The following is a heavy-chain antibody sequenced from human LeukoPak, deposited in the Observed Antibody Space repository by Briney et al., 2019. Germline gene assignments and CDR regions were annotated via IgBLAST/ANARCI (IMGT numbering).Heavy chain of an antibody. CDR2: MNPNSGNT. CDR1: GYTFTSYD. D-gene: IGHD5-18*01. V-gene: IGHV1-8*01. Sequence: ASVKVSCKASGYTFTSYDINWVRQATGQGLEWMGWMNPNSGNTGYAQKFQGRVTMTRNTSISTAYMELSSLRSEDTAVYYCARRRRWADSYGYYYYYYYMDVWGKGTTVTVSS. J-gene: IGHJ6*03. CDR3: ARRRRWADSYGYYYYYYYMDV.